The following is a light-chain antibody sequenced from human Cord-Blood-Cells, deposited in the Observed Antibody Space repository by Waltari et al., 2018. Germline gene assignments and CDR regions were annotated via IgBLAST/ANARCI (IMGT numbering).Light chain of an antibody. CDR1: QSVLYSSNNKNY. CDR3: QQYYSTRT. V-gene: IGKV4-1*01. CDR2: WAS. J-gene: IGKJ1*01. Sequence: DIVMTQSPDSLAASPGERATINCKSSQSVLYSSNNKNYLAWYQQKPGQPPKLLIYWASTRESGVPDRFSGSGSGTDFTLTISSLQAEDVAVYYCQQYYSTRTFGQGTKVEIK.